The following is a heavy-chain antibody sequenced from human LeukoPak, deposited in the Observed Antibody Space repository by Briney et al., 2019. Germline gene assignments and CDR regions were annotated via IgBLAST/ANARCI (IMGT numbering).Heavy chain of an antibody. CDR2: INPNSGGT. V-gene: IGHV1-2*02. CDR1: GYTFTGYY. J-gene: IGHJ4*02. CDR3: ARRGTAMEGGEDY. D-gene: IGHD5-18*01. Sequence: ASVKVSCKASGYTFTGYYMHWVRQAPGQGLEWMGWINPNSGGTNCAQKFQGRVTMTRDTSISTAYMELSRLRSDDTAVYYCARRGTAMEGGEDYWGQGTLVTVSS.